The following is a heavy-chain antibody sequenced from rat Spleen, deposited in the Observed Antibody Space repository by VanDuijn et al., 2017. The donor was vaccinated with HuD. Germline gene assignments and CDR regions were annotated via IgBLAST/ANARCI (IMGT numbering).Heavy chain of an antibody. CDR2: IIYDGSRT. D-gene: IGHD1-2*01. J-gene: IGHJ4*01. Sequence: EVQLVESGGGLVQPGRSLKLSCAASGFTFSDYNMAWVRQAPKEGLEWVATIIYDGSRTYYRDSVKGRFTISRDNAENTVYLQMHSLRSEDTATYYCGKDMNYYSTYPFYVMGAWGQGASVTVSS. V-gene: IGHV5S10*01. CDR1: GFTFSDYN. CDR3: GKDMNYYSTYPFYVMGA.